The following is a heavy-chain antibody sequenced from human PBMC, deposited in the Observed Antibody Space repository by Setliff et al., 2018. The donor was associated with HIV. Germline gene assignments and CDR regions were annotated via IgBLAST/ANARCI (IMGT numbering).Heavy chain of an antibody. CDR3: TRDPQNFGLNDNNYYYYMDV. Sequence: PGGSLRLSCIASEFDFATYTVTWVRQAPGKGLEWVGFIRSKAYGESTKYAASVKSRFTISRDDSTHIAYLQMNSLKTEDTAVYYCTRDPQNFGLNDNNYYYYMDVWGKGTSVTVSS. V-gene: IGHV3-49*04. J-gene: IGHJ6*03. CDR2: IRSKAYGEST. CDR1: EFDFATYT. D-gene: IGHD3-10*01.